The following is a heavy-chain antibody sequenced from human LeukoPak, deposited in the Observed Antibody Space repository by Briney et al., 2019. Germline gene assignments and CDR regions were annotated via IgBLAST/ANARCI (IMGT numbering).Heavy chain of an antibody. CDR1: GGSISTSY. J-gene: IGHJ3*02. CDR2: VRYSGTT. V-gene: IGHV4-59*08. Sequence: SETLSLTCTVFGGSISTSYWSWIRQPPGKGLEWIGYVRYSGTTYYNPSLKSRVTLSVDTSKNQFSLNLSSVTAADTAVYYCARTNAFDIWGQGTMVTVSS. CDR3: ARTNAFDI.